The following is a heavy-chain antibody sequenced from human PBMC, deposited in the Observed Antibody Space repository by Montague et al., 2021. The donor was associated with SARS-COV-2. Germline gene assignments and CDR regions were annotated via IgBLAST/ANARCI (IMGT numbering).Heavy chain of an antibody. J-gene: IGHJ6*02. Sequence: SETLSLTCTVSGGSISSSNYYWGWIRQPPGKGLEWIGNMYYSGSTYYNPSLKSRVTISIVTSKNQFSLKLSSVTAADTAVYYCARDDIVLQGVTKGMDVWGQGTTVTVSS. D-gene: IGHD3-10*01. V-gene: IGHV4-39*07. CDR2: MYYSGST. CDR3: ARDDIVLQGVTKGMDV. CDR1: GGSISSSNYY.